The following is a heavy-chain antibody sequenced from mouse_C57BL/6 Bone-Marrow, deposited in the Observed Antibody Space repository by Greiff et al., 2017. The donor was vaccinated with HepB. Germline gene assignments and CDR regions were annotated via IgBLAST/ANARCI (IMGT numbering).Heavy chain of an antibody. CDR3: ARALIYYYGSSHWYFDV. CDR1: GFTFSSYG. Sequence: EVKLMESGGDLVKPGGSLKLSCAASGFTFSSYGMSWVRQTPDKRLEWVATISSGGSYTYYPDSVKGRFTISRDNAKNTLYLQMSSLKSEDTAMYYCARALIYYYGSSHWYFDVWGTGTTVTVSS. D-gene: IGHD1-1*01. J-gene: IGHJ1*03. V-gene: IGHV5-6*01. CDR2: ISSGGSYT.